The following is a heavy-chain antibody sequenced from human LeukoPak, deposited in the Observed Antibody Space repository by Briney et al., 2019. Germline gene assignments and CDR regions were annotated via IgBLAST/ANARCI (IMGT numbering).Heavy chain of an antibody. CDR1: GGSISSSSYY. Sequence: PSETLSLTCTVSGGSISSSSYYWGWIRQPPGKGLEWIGSIYYSGSTYYNPSLKSRVTISVDTSKNQFSLKLSSVTAADTAVYYCARRVGDTIFGVVTAGLDYDYWGQGTLVTVSS. V-gene: IGHV4-39*01. CDR3: ARRVGDTIFGVVTAGLDYDY. D-gene: IGHD3-3*01. CDR2: IYYSGST. J-gene: IGHJ4*02.